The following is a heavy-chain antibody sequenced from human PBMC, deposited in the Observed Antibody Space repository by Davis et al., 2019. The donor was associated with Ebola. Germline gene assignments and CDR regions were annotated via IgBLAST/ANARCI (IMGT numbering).Heavy chain of an antibody. V-gene: IGHV3-9*01. CDR3: ANSEMATDPYFDY. Sequence: PGGSLRLSCATSGFTFDTYAMHWVRQVPRKGLEWVSSISWNSGSIGYADSVKGRFTISRDNAKNSLYLQMNSLRAEDTALYYCANSEMATDPYFDYWGQGTLVTVSS. CDR1: GFTFDTYA. CDR2: ISWNSGSI. J-gene: IGHJ4*02. D-gene: IGHD5-24*01.